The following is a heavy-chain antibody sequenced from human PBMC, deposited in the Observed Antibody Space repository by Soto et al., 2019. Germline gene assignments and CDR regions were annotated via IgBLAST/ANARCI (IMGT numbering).Heavy chain of an antibody. D-gene: IGHD3-10*01. J-gene: IGHJ4*02. CDR2: VNQDGGEK. V-gene: IGHV3-7*01. Sequence: EVQLVESGGGLVQPGGSLRLSCAASGFTFSSYWMSWVRQAPGKGLEWVANVNQDGGEKFYVGSVKGRFTISRDNAMISLYLQMNSLRAEDTAVYYCARGRPVPYWGQGTLVTVSS. CDR3: ARGRPVPY. CDR1: GFTFSSYW.